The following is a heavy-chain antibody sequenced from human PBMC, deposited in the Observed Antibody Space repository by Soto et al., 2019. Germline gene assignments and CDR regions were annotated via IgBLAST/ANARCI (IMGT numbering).Heavy chain of an antibody. D-gene: IGHD1-26*01. Sequence: EVQLVESGGGLVQPGGSLKLSCAASGFTFSGSAMHWVRQASGKGLEWVGRIRSKANSYATAYAASVKGRFTISRDDSKNTAYLQMNSLKTEDTAVYYCTRHGFRVGAQPEHYYYGMDVWGQGTTVTVSS. CDR3: TRHGFRVGAQPEHYYYGMDV. J-gene: IGHJ6*02. V-gene: IGHV3-73*02. CDR2: IRSKANSYAT. CDR1: GFTFSGSA.